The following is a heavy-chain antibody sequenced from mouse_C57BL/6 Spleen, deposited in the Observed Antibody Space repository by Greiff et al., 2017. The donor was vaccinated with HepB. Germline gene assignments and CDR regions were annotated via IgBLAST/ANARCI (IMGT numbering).Heavy chain of an antibody. CDR2: IYPGDGDT. CDR3: ARAAVKDCYFDV. Sequence: VQLQQSGAELVKPGASVKISCKASGYAFSSYWMNWVKQRPGKGLEWIGQIYPGDGDTNYNGKFKGKATLTADKSSSTAYMQLSSLTSEDSAVYFCARAAVKDCYFDVWGTGTTVTVSS. CDR1: GYAFSSYW. V-gene: IGHV1-80*01. D-gene: IGHD2-13*01. J-gene: IGHJ1*03.